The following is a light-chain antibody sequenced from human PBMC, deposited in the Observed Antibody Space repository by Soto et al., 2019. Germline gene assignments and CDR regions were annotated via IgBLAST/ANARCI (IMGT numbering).Light chain of an antibody. CDR3: QQLNTYPLT. CDR2: AAS. J-gene: IGKJ4*01. CDR1: QDISSS. Sequence: DIQLTQSPSFLSASVGDRVTITCRASQDISSSLAWYQQKPGEAPKLLIYAASTLQSGVLSRFSGDVFGTEFTLTISILQPEDFATYYCQQLNTYPLTFGGGTKVDIK. V-gene: IGKV1-9*01.